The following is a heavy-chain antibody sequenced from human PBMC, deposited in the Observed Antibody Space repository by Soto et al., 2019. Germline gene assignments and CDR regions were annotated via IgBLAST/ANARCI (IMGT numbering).Heavy chain of an antibody. Sequence: PGGSLRLSCAASGFTFSSYAMSWVRQAPGKGLEWVSAISGSGGSTYYADSVKGRFTISRDNSKNTLYLQMNSLRAEDTAVYYCAKAPLRFLEWLPAYYYYMDVWGKGTTVTVLL. D-gene: IGHD3-3*01. CDR2: ISGSGGST. CDR1: GFTFSSYA. J-gene: IGHJ6*03. CDR3: AKAPLRFLEWLPAYYYYMDV. V-gene: IGHV3-23*01.